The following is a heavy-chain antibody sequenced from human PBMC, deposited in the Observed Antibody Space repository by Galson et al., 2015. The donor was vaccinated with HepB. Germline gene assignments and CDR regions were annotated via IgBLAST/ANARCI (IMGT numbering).Heavy chain of an antibody. D-gene: IGHD4-23*01. CDR3: AISHLPPLYGGNSDYYYGMDV. CDR1: GGTFSSYT. CDR2: IIPILGIA. J-gene: IGHJ6*02. Sequence: SVKVSCKASGGTFSSYTISWVRQAPGQGLEWMGRIIPILGIANYAQKFQGRVTITADKSTSTAYMELSSLRSEGTAVYYCAISHLPPLYGGNSDYYYGMDVWGQGTTVTVSS. V-gene: IGHV1-69*02.